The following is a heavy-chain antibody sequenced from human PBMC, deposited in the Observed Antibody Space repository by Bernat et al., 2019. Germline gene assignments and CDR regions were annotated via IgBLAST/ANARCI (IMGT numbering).Heavy chain of an antibody. D-gene: IGHD7-27*01. J-gene: IGHJ4*02. CDR1: GYTFTSYD. CDR2: MSPNSGNT. Sequence: QVQLAQSGAEVKKPGASVKVSCKASGYTFTSYDFNWVRQATGRGLEWMGWMSPNSGNTGYAQKFQGRVTMTGDTSTSTVYMELSSLESEDTAVYYCARSPPNWGVDYWGQGTLVTVSS. CDR3: ARSPPNWGVDY. V-gene: IGHV1-8*01.